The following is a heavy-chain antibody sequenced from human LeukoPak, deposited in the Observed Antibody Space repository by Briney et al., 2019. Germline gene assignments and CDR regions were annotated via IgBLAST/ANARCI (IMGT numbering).Heavy chain of an antibody. Sequence: GGSLRLSCAASGFTFSSYGMHWVRQAPGKGLEWVAVIWYDGSNKYYADSVKGRFTISRDNSKNTLYLQMNSPRAEDTAVYYCARDDSSGSGMVYWGQGTLVTVS. CDR2: IWYDGSNK. CDR3: ARDDSSGSGMVY. CDR1: GFTFSSYG. J-gene: IGHJ4*02. V-gene: IGHV3-33*01. D-gene: IGHD3-22*01.